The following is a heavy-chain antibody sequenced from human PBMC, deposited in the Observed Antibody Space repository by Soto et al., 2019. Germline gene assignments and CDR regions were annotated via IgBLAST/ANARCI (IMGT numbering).Heavy chain of an antibody. CDR2: IIPIFGTA. CDR1: GGTFSSYA. D-gene: IGHD1-20*01. V-gene: IGHV1-69*13. Sequence: GASVKVSCKASGGTFSSYAISWVRQAPGQGLEWMGGIIPIFGTANYAQKFQGRVTITADESTSTAYMELSSLRSEDTAVYYCARDREGITGNLDVWGQGTTVTVSS. CDR3: ARDREGITGNLDV. J-gene: IGHJ6*02.